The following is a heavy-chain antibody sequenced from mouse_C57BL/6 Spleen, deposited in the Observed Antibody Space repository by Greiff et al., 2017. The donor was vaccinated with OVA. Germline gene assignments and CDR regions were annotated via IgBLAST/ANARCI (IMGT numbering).Heavy chain of an antibody. V-gene: IGHV1-64*01. Sequence: QVQLQQPGAELVKPGASVKLSCKASGYTFTSYWMHWVKQRPGQGLEWIGMIHPNSGSTNYNEKFKSKATLTVDKSSSTAYMQLSSLTSEDSAVYYCSSDMCGYDPWLAYWGQGTLVTVSA. CDR3: SSDMCGYDPWLAY. CDR1: GYTFTSYW. D-gene: IGHD2-2*01. J-gene: IGHJ3*01. CDR2: IHPNSGST.